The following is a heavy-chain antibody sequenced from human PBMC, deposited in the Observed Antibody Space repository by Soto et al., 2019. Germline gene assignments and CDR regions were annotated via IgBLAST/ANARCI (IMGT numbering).Heavy chain of an antibody. D-gene: IGHD6-13*01. V-gene: IGHV5-51*01. CDR1: RYSFTDYW. J-gene: IGHJ4*02. CDR2: IYPGDSDT. Sequence: EVQLVQSGAEVKKPGESLKICCKAFRYSFTDYWIGWVRQMPGKGLEWMGFIYPGDSDTRYSPSFQGQVTISADKSISTAYLQWSSLKASDSAIYFCASHTNSWYYFDHWGQGTVVTVSS. CDR3: ASHTNSWYYFDH.